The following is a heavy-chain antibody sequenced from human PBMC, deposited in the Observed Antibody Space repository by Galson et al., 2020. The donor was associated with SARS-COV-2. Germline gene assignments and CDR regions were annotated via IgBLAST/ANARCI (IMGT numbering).Heavy chain of an antibody. J-gene: IGHJ4*02. CDR2: IYSEGSST. D-gene: IGHD7-27*01. V-gene: IGHV3-74*01. CDR3: ARGDMGNDYFDY. CDR1: GFTFSRYW. Sequence: LSLTCAASGFTFSRYWMHWVRQAPGTGMVWVPRIYSEGSSTSYADSVKGRFTIPGDNAKNTLYLQMNSLRAEDTAVYYCARGDMGNDYFDYWGQGTLVTVSS.